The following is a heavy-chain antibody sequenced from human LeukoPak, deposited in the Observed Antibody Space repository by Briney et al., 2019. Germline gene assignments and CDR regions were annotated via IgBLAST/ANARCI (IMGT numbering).Heavy chain of an antibody. D-gene: IGHD6-6*01. J-gene: IGHJ6*03. CDR1: GGSISSSSYY. V-gene: IGHV4-39*07. Sequence: SETLSLTCTVSGGSISSSSYYWGWIRQPPGKGLEWIGSIYYSGSTYYNPSLKCRVTISVDTSKNQFSLKLSSVTAADTAVYYCARDRKLVRDYYYYYYMDVWGKGTTVTVSS. CDR3: ARDRKLVRDYYYYYYMDV. CDR2: IYYSGST.